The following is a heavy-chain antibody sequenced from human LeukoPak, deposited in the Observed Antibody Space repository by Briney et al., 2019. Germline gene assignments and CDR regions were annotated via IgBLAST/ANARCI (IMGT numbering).Heavy chain of an antibody. Sequence: PGGSLRLSCAASGFTFSNAWMSWVRQAPGKGLEWVGRIKSKTDGGTTDYAAPVKGRFTISRDDSKNTLYLQMNSLKTEDTAVYYCTTVGDIVVVPAATGINWFDPWGQGTLVTVSS. D-gene: IGHD2-2*01. J-gene: IGHJ5*02. CDR2: IKSKTDGGTT. V-gene: IGHV3-15*01. CDR1: GFTFSNAW. CDR3: TTVGDIVVVPAATGINWFDP.